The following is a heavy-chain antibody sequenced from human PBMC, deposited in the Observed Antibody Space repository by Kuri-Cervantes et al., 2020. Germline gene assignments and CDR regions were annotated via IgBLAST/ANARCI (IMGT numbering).Heavy chain of an antibody. CDR2: ISAYNGNT. J-gene: IGHJ6*02. CDR1: GYTFTSYG. Sequence: ASVKVSCKASGYTFTSYGISWVRQAPGQGLEWMGWISAYNGNTNYAQKLQGRVTMTTDTSTSTAYMELRSLRSDDTAVYYCARDHGDGYTLYYYYGMDVRGQGTTVTVSS. V-gene: IGHV1-18*01. D-gene: IGHD3-16*01. CDR3: ARDHGDGYTLYYYYGMDV.